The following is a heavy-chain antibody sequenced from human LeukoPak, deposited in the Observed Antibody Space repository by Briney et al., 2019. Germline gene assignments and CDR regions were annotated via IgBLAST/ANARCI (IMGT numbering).Heavy chain of an antibody. Sequence: SETLSLTCTVSGGSISSGSYYWSWIRQPAGKGLEWIGRIYTSGSTNYNPSLKSRVTISVDTSKNQFSLKLSSVTAADTAVYYCARVRWVATILGPIDYWGQGTLVTVSS. D-gene: IGHD5-12*01. J-gene: IGHJ4*02. CDR2: IYTSGST. V-gene: IGHV4-61*02. CDR1: GGSISSGSYY. CDR3: ARVRWVATILGPIDY.